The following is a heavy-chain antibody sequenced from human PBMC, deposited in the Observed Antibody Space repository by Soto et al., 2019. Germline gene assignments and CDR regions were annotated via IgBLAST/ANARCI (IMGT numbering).Heavy chain of an antibody. Sequence: EVQLVESGGGLVQPGGSLRLSCTASGFTFSDSWMTWVRQAPGKGLEWVARIKPDESEKKYADSVKGRFSISRDNAKNSRYLKMDSLRGEDTAVYYCVRGGSNYACWGHGTRVTVSS. CDR2: IKPDESEK. CDR1: GFTFSDSW. D-gene: IGHD4-4*01. V-gene: IGHV3-7*01. J-gene: IGHJ4*01. CDR3: VRGGSNYAC.